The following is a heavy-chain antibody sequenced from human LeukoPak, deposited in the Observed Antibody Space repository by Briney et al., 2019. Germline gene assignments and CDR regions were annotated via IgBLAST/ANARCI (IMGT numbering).Heavy chain of an antibody. D-gene: IGHD5-18*01. CDR1: GGSISSYY. V-gene: IGHV4-59*01. J-gene: IGHJ6*03. Sequence: SETLSLTCTVSGGSISSYYWSWIRQPPGKGLEWIGYIYYSGSTNYNPSLKSRVTISVDTSKNQFSLKLSSVTAADTAVYYCARGGYSYGYNYYYYYMDVWGKGTTVTISS. CDR3: ARGGYSYGYNYYYYYMDV. CDR2: IYYSGST.